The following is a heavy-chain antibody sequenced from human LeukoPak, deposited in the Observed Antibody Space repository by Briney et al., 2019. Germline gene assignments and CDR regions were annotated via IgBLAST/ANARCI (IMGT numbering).Heavy chain of an antibody. J-gene: IGHJ4*02. Sequence: SETLSLTCTVSGGSISNYYWSWIRQPPGKGLEWIGYIDYSGSTNYNPSLKSRVTISVDTSKNQFSLKLTSVTAADTAVYYCARGNTWVDYWGQGTLVTVSS. D-gene: IGHD1-26*01. V-gene: IGHV4-59*01. CDR1: GGSISNYY. CDR2: IDYSGST. CDR3: ARGNTWVDY.